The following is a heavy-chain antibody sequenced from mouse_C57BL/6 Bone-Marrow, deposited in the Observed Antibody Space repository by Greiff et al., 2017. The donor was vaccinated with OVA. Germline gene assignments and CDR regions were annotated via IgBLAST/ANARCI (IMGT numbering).Heavy chain of an antibody. CDR2: IYPGSGST. Sequence: VQLQQPGAELVKPRASVKMSCKASGYTFTSYWITWVKQRPGQGLEWIGDIYPGSGSTNYNEKFKSKATLTVDTSSSTAYMQLSSLTSEDSAVYYCARSRYYYGSSYDWYFDVWGTGTTVTVSS. D-gene: IGHD1-1*01. V-gene: IGHV1-55*01. CDR1: GYTFTSYW. CDR3: ARSRYYYGSSYDWYFDV. J-gene: IGHJ1*03.